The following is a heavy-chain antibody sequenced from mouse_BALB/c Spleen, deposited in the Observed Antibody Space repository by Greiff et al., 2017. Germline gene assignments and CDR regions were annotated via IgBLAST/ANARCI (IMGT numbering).Heavy chain of an antibody. Sequence: VQLQQSGPELVKPGASVKISCKASGYAFSSSWMNWVKQRPGQGLEWIGRIYPGDGDTNYNGKFKGKATLTADKSSSTAYMQLSSLTSVDSAVYFCAREGGILYYFDYWGQGTTLTVSS. J-gene: IGHJ2*01. CDR2: IYPGDGDT. V-gene: IGHV1-82*01. CDR1: GYAFSSSW. CDR3: AREGGILYYFDY.